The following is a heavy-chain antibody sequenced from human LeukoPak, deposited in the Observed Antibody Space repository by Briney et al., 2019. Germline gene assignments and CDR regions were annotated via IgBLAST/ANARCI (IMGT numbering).Heavy chain of an antibody. CDR3: ARDYDIRERWFDP. V-gene: IGHV4-39*07. D-gene: IGHD3-9*01. CDR2: IYYSGST. Sequence: SETLSLTCTVSGGSISSSSYYWGWIRQPPGKGLEWIGSIYYSGSTYYNPSLKSRVTISVDTSKNQFSLKLSSVTAADTAVYYCARDYDIRERWFDPWGQGTLVTVSS. CDR1: GGSISSSSYY. J-gene: IGHJ5*02.